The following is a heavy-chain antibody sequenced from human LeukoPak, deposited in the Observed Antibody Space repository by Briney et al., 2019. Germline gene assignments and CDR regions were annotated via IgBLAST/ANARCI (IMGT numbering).Heavy chain of an antibody. CDR3: GPIGGYSGYDLGY. CDR1: GGSFSDHY. J-gene: IGHJ4*02. D-gene: IGHD5-12*01. Sequence: SETLSLTCAVYGGSFSDHYWSWIRQPPGQGLEWIGEINHSGSAKYNPSLKSRVTISVDTSKNQFSLEVTSVTAADTAVYYCGPIGGYSGYDLGYWGQGTLVTVSS. CDR2: INHSGSA. V-gene: IGHV4-34*01.